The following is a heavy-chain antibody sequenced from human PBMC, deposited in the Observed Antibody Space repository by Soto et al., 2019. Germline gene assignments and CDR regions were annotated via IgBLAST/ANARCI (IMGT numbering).Heavy chain of an antibody. CDR3: AKDGRGSGSHYNSFGY. V-gene: IGHV3-53*01. Sequence: EVQLVESGGGLIQPGGSLKLSCAASGFTVGNNYMSWVRQAPGKGLEWVSLIYSTGTTKYADSVKGRFTGSRDNAKNPLYLQMNSLRAEDTAVYYSAKDGRGSGSHYNSFGYWGQGTLVTVSS. D-gene: IGHD3-10*01. J-gene: IGHJ4*02. CDR1: GFTVGNNY. CDR2: IYSTGTT.